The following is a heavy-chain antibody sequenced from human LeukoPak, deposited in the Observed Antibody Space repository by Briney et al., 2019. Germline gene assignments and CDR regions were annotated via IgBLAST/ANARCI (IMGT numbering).Heavy chain of an antibody. Sequence: GESLKISCKGSGYGFTSYWIGWVRQMPGKGLEWMGIIYPGDPDTRYSPSFQGQVTISADKSISTAYLQWSSLKASDTAMYYCAVPRGYSYGQIDYWGQGTLVTVSS. J-gene: IGHJ4*02. D-gene: IGHD5-18*01. CDR3: AVPRGYSYGQIDY. CDR2: IYPGDPDT. CDR1: GYGFTSYW. V-gene: IGHV5-51*01.